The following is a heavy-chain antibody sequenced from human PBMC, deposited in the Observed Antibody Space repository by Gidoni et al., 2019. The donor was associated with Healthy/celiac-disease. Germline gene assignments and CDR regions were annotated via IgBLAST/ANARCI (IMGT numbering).Heavy chain of an antibody. CDR1: GFPFSRYA. CDR2: ISGSGGST. CDR3: AKGGDYVWGSLPGYFDY. V-gene: IGHV3-23*01. D-gene: IGHD3-16*01. Sequence: EVQLLESGGGLVQPGGSLSLSCAASGFPFSRYAMSWVRQAPGKGLECVSAISGSGGSTYYADAVKGRFTISRDNSKNTLYLQMNSLRAEETAVYYCAKGGDYVWGSLPGYFDYWGQGTLVTVSS. J-gene: IGHJ4*02.